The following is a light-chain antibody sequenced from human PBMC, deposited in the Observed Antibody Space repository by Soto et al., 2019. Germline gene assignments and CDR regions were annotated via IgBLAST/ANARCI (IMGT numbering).Light chain of an antibody. CDR3: QQSHRTFLT. J-gene: IGKJ4*01. CDR2: GAS. Sequence: IHLSQSPSSLSAFVGDMVTITCRASHSISTDLNWYQQKPGRAPKLLIYGASNLQSGVPSRFSGRGSGTDFTLTISSLQPEDFATYYCQQSHRTFLTFGGGTKVDI. V-gene: IGKV1-39*01. CDR1: HSISTD.